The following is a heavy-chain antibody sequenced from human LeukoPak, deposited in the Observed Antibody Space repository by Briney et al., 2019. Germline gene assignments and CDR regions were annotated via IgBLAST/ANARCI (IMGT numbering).Heavy chain of an antibody. CDR3: ARVKARDCSSTSRYQYYYYYMDV. CDR2: IIPIFGTA. CDR1: GGTFSSYA. D-gene: IGHD2-2*01. J-gene: IGHJ6*03. Sequence: GASVKVSCKASGGTFSSYAISWVRQAPGQGLEWMGGIIPIFGTANYAQKFQGRVTITADESTSTAYMELSSLRSEDTAVYYCARVKARDCSSTSRYQYYYYYMDVWGKGTTVTVSS. V-gene: IGHV1-69*01.